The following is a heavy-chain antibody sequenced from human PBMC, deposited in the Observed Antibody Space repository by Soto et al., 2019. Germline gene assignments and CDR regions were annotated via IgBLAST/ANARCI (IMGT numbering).Heavy chain of an antibody. CDR1: GGSISSGGYY. CDR2: IYYSGST. J-gene: IGHJ4*02. V-gene: IGHV4-31*03. D-gene: IGHD1-26*01. CDR3: ARSLVSGLVGATSFDY. Sequence: SETLSLTCTVSGGSISSGGYYWSWIRQHPGKGLEWIGYIYYSGSTYYNPSLKSRVTISVDTSKNQFSLKLSSVTAADTAVYYCARSLVSGLVGATSFDYWGQGTLVTVSS.